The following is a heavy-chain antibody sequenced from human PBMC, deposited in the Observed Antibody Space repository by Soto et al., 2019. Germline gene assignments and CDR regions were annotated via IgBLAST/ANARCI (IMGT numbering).Heavy chain of an antibody. CDR1: GYTFTDAY. CDR2: INPKNGGT. J-gene: IGHJ4*02. Sequence: QVRLVQSGAEVKKPGASVKVTCKPSGYTFTDAYIHWVRQAPGQGLEWLGWINPKNGGTNYAQKFQGWVTMTRDTSSSTAFMELSSLNSNDTAVYYCAREEGTELDFWGQGTLVTVSS. D-gene: IGHD1-7*01. CDR3: AREEGTELDF. V-gene: IGHV1-2*04.